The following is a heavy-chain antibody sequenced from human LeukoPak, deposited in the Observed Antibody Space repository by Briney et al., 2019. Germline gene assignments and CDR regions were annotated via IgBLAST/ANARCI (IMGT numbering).Heavy chain of an antibody. CDR2: IKQDESEK. CDR3: ARTVYYYAVDL. D-gene: IGHD4-17*01. V-gene: IGHV3-7*01. CDR1: GFTFSSSA. J-gene: IGHJ6*02. Sequence: GGSLRLSCAASGFTFSSSAMSWVRQAPGKGLEWVANIKQDESEKYYVDSVKGRFTVSRDNAQNSLYLQMNSLRAEDTAVYFCARTVYYYAVDLWGQGTTVTVSS.